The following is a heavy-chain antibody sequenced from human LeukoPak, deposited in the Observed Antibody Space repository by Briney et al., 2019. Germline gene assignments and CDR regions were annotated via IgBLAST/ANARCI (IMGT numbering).Heavy chain of an antibody. D-gene: IGHD5-12*01. CDR2: ISSNGGST. CDR3: VKSRGYEYSYYSGMDA. V-gene: IGHV3-64D*06. J-gene: IGHJ6*02. Sequence: PGGSLRLPCSPSGFTFSRCAMHWVRQAPGKGLEYVSAISSNGGSTYYADSVKGRFTISRDNSQNTLYLQMSSLRAEDTAVYHCVKSRGYEYSYYSGMDAWGQGTTVTVSS. CDR1: GFTFSRCA.